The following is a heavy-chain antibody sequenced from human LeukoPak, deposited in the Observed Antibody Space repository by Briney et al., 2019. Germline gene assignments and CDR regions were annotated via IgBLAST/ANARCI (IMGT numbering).Heavy chain of an antibody. V-gene: IGHV1-69*13. CDR1: GGTFSSYA. J-gene: IGHJ5*02. CDR3: ARGEGAYCGGDCRNWFDP. CDR2: IIPIFGTA. Sequence: ASVKVSCKASGGTFSSYAISWVRQAPGQGLEWMGGIIPIFGTANYAQKFQGRVTITADESTSTAYMELSSLRSEDTAVYYCARGEGAYCGGDCRNWFDPWGQGTLVTVSS. D-gene: IGHD2-21*01.